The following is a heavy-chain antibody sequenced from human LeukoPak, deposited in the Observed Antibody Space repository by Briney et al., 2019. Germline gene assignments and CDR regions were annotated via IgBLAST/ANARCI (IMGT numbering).Heavy chain of an antibody. CDR1: GYSFTNYG. CDR3: ARDWGVGGRPGYMDV. J-gene: IGHJ6*03. V-gene: IGHV1-18*01. D-gene: IGHD6-6*01. CDR2: ISGYNSKP. Sequence: ASVNVSCKTSGYSFTNYGITWVRQAPGQGLEWMGWISGYNSKPFYAQNFQGRVTMTTDTSTSTVYMELRSLRSGDTAVYFCARDWGVGGRPGYMDVWGKGTTVTVSS.